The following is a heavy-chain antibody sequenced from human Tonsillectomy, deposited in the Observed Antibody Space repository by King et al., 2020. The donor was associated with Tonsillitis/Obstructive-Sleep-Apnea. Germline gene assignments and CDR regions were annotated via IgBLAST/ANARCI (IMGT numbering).Heavy chain of an antibody. V-gene: IGHV1-3*01. J-gene: IGHJ5*02. CDR3: TRSFGVIITLQEGFDP. D-gene: IGHD3-3*01. CDR1: GYTFTSYA. CDR2: INAGNGHT. Sequence: QLVPSGSEVPTPGASVKVSCTASGYTFTSYAIHWVRQAPGQRLEWLGWINAGNGHTKYSQKFQGRVTVTRDTSASPAYMELSSLRSEDTAVYYCTRSFGVIITLQEGFDPWGQGTLVTVSS.